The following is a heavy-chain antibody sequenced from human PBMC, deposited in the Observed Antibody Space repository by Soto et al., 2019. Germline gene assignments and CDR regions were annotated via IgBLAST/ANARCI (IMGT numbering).Heavy chain of an antibody. Sequence: SETLSLTCAVYGGSFSGYYWTWIRQPPGTGLEWIGEINHSGSTNYNPSLKSRVTISVDTSKNQFSLKLRSVTAADTAVYYCARVGGRLTTGFDYWGQGTLVTVSS. D-gene: IGHD1-1*01. CDR3: ARVGGRLTTGFDY. J-gene: IGHJ4*02. CDR1: GGSFSGYY. CDR2: INHSGST. V-gene: IGHV4-34*01.